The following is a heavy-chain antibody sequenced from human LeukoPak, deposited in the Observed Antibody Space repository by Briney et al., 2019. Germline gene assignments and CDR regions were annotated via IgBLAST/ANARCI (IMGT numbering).Heavy chain of an antibody. V-gene: IGHV1-18*01. CDR2: ISAYNGNT. D-gene: IGHD3-16*02. Sequence: ASVKVSCKASGYTFTSYGIIWVRQAPGQGLEWMGWISAYNGNTNYAQKLQGRVTMTTDTSTSTAYMELRSLRSDDTAVYYCARVGMITFGGVIAPDSWGQGTLVTVSS. CDR1: GYTFTSYG. CDR3: ARVGMITFGGVIAPDS. J-gene: IGHJ5*02.